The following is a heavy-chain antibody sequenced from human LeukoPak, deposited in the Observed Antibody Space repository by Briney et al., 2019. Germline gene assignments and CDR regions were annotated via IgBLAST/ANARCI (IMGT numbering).Heavy chain of an antibody. D-gene: IGHD2-2*01. CDR1: GGSISSSSYY. Sequence: PSETLSLTCTVSGGSISSSSYYWGWIRQPPGKGLEWIGGIYYSGSTYYNPSLKSRVTISVDTSKNQFSLKLSSVTAADTAVYYCARGYCSSTSCYGDAFDIWGQGTMVTVSS. J-gene: IGHJ3*02. CDR2: IYYSGST. CDR3: ARGYCSSTSCYGDAFDI. V-gene: IGHV4-39*01.